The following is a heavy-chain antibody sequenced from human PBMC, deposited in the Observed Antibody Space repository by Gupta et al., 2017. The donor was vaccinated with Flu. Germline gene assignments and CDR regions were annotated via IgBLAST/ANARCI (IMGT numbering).Heavy chain of an antibody. V-gene: IGHV3-7*01. CDR3: ARQLEYSGSYPTTQGYFDL. Sequence: EVQLVESGGGLVQPGGSLRLSCAASGFTFSRYWVRWVRQAPGKGLEWVANIKQDGSEKYYVDSVKGRFTISRDNAKNSLYLQMNSLRAEDTAVYYCARQLEYSGSYPTTQGYFDLWGRGTLVTVSS. CDR1: GFTFSRYW. CDR2: IKQDGSEK. D-gene: IGHD1-26*01. J-gene: IGHJ2*01.